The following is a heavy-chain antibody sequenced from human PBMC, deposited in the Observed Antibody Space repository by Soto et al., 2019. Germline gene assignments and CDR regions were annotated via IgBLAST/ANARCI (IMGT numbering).Heavy chain of an antibody. D-gene: IGHD2-2*01. Sequence: GGSLRLSCAASGFTFSSYGMHWVRQAPGKGLEWVAVIWSGGSNENYADSVKGRFTISRDNSKNMLYLQMNSLRAEDTAVYYCARRPGTSYFDYWGQGYLVTVSS. CDR3: ARRPGTSYFDY. V-gene: IGHV3-33*01. CDR1: GFTFSSYG. CDR2: IWSGGSNE. J-gene: IGHJ4*02.